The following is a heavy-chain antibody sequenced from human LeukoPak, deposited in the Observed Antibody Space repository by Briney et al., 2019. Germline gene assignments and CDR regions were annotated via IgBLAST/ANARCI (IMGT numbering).Heavy chain of an antibody. Sequence: GRSLRLSCAASGFTFSSYAMHWVRQAPGKGLEWVAVISYDGSNKYYADSVKGRFTISRDNSKNTLYLQMNSLRAEDTAVYYCARSTGYSSGWYYFDYWGQGTLVTVSS. CDR2: ISYDGSNK. CDR3: ARSTGYSSGWYYFDY. J-gene: IGHJ4*02. CDR1: GFTFSSYA. V-gene: IGHV3-30*01. D-gene: IGHD6-19*01.